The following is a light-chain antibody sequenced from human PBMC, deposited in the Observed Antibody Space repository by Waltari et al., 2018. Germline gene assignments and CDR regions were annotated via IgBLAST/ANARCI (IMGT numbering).Light chain of an antibody. J-gene: IGLJ2*01. CDR2: DVS. CDR1: SSDVGGYNY. V-gene: IGLV2-14*01. Sequence: QSALTQPASVSGSPGQSITIPCTGTSSDVGGYNYASWYQQHPGKAPKLMIYDVSNRPSGVSNRFSGSKSGNTASLTISGLQAEDEADYYCSSYTSSSTPVVFGGGTKLTVL. CDR3: SSYTSSSTPVV.